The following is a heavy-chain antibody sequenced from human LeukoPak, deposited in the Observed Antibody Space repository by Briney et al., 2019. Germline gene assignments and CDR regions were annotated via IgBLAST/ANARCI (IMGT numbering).Heavy chain of an antibody. Sequence: SETLSLTCTVSGGSISSSSYYWGWIRQPPGKGLEWIGSIYYSGSTYCNPSLKSRVTISVDTSKNQFSLKLSSATAADTAVYYCARIEAVTRGYNHAYYFDYWGQGTLVTVSS. CDR2: IYYSGST. CDR1: GGSISSSSYY. CDR3: ARIEAVTRGYNHAYYFDY. J-gene: IGHJ4*02. D-gene: IGHD5-18*01. V-gene: IGHV4-39*01.